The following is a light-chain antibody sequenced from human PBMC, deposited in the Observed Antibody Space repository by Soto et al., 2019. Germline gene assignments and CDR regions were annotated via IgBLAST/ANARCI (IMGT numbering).Light chain of an antibody. V-gene: IGLV2-11*01. CDR1: SSDVGGYFW. CDR3: CSFAGANNPYI. Sequence: QSVLTQPRSVSGSPGQSVTISCTGSSSDVGGYFWVSWYKQRPGKAHKLMIYDVIQRPSGVPDRFSASKSCNTASLTITRLQAEDEADYYCCSFAGANNPYIFGPGTKVT. J-gene: IGLJ1*01. CDR2: DVI.